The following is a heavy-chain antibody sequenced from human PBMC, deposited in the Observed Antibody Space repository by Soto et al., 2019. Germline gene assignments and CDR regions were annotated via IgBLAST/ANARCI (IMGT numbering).Heavy chain of an antibody. J-gene: IGHJ6*01. D-gene: IGHD3-10*01. Sequence: QITLKESGPTLVKPTQTLTLTCTFSGFSLSSRGVGVGWIRQPPGKALEWLALIYWDDEKRYTPSLKSRITITKDTSKNPVVLTMTKMDPVDTATYYCAHSPLWFGYSWAYAMDGWGQETEVNVSS. V-gene: IGHV2-5*02. CDR3: AHSPLWFGYSWAYAMDG. CDR2: IYWDDEK. CDR1: GFSLSSRGVG.